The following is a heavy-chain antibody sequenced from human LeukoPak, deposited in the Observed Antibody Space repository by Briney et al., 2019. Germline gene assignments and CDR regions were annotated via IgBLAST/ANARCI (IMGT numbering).Heavy chain of an antibody. V-gene: IGHV3-23*01. J-gene: IGHJ6*02. Sequence: GGSVRLSCAASGFTFSSYAMTWVRQAPGKGLEWVSAISGGGDTTFYADSVKGRVIISRDNSKNMLYLKMNSLRATDTAVFYCAKDRGYDFSYGLDVWGQVTTVTVS. D-gene: IGHD3/OR15-3a*01. CDR1: GFTFSSYA. CDR2: ISGGGDTT. CDR3: AKDRGYDFSYGLDV.